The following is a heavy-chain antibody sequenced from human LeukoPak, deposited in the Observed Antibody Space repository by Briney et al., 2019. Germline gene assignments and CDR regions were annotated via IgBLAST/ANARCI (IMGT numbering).Heavy chain of an antibody. CDR3: TSRSSWSYYYYGMDV. CDR2: IKSKTDGGTT. J-gene: IGHJ6*02. Sequence: PGGSLRLSCAASGFTFSNAWMSWVRLAPGKGLEWVGRIKSKTDGGTTDYAAPVKGRFTISRDDSKNTLYLQMNSLKTEDTAVYYCTSRSSWSYYYYGMDVWGQGTTVTVSS. V-gene: IGHV3-15*01. CDR1: GFTFSNAW. D-gene: IGHD6-13*01.